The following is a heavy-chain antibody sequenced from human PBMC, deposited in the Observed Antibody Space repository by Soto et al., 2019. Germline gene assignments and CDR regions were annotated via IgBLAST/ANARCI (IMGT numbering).Heavy chain of an antibody. CDR1: GGSISNNNS. J-gene: IGHJ5*02. CDR2: IHHSGST. CDR3: LRGPTSGWNA. D-gene: IGHD6-19*01. Sequence: SETQSLTSAVSGGSISNNNSRTRVRQSPGKGLEWIGEIHHSGSTNYSPSLKSRGTISVDKSKNQFSLNLGSVTAADTAGYYCLRGPTSGWNAWGQGTLVTVSS. V-gene: IGHV4-4*02.